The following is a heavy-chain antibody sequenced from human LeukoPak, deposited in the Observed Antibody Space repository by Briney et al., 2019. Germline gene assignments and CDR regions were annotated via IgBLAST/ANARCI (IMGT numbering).Heavy chain of an antibody. CDR1: GSPFSSYW. Sequence: PGGSLRLSCAASGSPFSSYWMSWVRQAPGKGLEWVANIKPDGSEKNYVDSVKGRFTISRDNAKNSLFLQMSSLRAEDTAVYYCARVQPDSSSWYGHAFDIWGPGTLVTVSS. CDR2: IKPDGSEK. CDR3: ARVQPDSSSWYGHAFDI. J-gene: IGHJ3*02. D-gene: IGHD6-13*01. V-gene: IGHV3-7*01.